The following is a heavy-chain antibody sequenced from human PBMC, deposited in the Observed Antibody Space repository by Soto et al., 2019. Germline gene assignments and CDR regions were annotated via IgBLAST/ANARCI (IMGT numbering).Heavy chain of an antibody. J-gene: IGHJ6*01. CDR2: IIPTFGRT. CDR1: GDTCSSYA. V-gene: IGHV1-69*13. CDR3: ARDPLSSFAMDV. D-gene: IGHD3-10*02. Sequence: GSSVKVSCKASGDTCSSYAISWVRQAPGKGLEWMGKIIPTFGRTNYAQKFQGRITTSADHSTSTPYMKLSSLLSDETAFYYCARDPLSSFAMDVWGQGTTVTVSS.